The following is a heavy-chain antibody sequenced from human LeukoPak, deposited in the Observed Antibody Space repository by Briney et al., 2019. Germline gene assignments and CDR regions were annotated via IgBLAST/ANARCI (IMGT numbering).Heavy chain of an antibody. D-gene: IGHD2-2*01. CDR3: AKDGDLEDIIVVPTAYPFDY. V-gene: IGHV3-23*01. Sequence: GGSLRLSCAASGFPFSNYAMSWVRQAPGKGLEWVSAIGGSGGSAYYVDSVKGRFTTSREPSKNTGYLQMNSLRAEDTAVYYCAKDGDLEDIIVVPTAYPFDYWGQGTLVTVSS. CDR2: IGGSGGSA. J-gene: IGHJ4*02. CDR1: GFPFSNYA.